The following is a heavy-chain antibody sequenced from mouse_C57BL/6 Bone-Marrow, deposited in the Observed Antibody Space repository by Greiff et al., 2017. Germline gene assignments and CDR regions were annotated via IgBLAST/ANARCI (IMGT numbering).Heavy chain of an antibody. J-gene: IGHJ2*01. D-gene: IGHD2-3*01. CDR2: FHPYNDDT. CDR3: ARKIYDGYSYYFDY. CDR1: GYTFTTYP. Sequence: VQLVESGAELVKPGASVKMSCKASGYTFTTYPIEWMKQNPGKSLEWIGNFHPYNDDTKYNEKFKGKATLTVEKSSSTVYLELSRLTSDDSAVYYGARKIYDGYSYYFDYWGQGTTLTVSS. V-gene: IGHV1-47*01.